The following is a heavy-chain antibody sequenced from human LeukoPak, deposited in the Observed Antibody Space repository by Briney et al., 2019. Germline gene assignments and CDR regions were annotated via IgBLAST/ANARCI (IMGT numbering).Heavy chain of an antibody. Sequence: GGSLRLSCAASGFTFSSYAMSWVRQAPGKGLEWVSAISGSGGSTYYADSVKGRFTISRDNSKNTLYLQMNSLRAEDTAVYYCAREYCSSTSCYLKAFDIWGQGTMVTVSS. V-gene: IGHV3-23*01. CDR1: GFTFSSYA. CDR3: AREYCSSTSCYLKAFDI. D-gene: IGHD2-2*01. J-gene: IGHJ3*02. CDR2: ISGSGGST.